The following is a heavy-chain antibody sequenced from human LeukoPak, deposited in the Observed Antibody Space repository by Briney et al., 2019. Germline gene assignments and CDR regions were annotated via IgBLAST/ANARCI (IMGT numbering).Heavy chain of an antibody. CDR1: GGSISSSSYY. J-gene: IGHJ5*02. V-gene: IGHV4-39*01. D-gene: IGHD3-3*01. CDR3: AISYYDFWSGHHTKNWFDP. CDR2: IYYSGST. Sequence: SETLSLTCTVSGGSISSSSYYWGWIRQPPGKGLEWIGRIYYSGSTYYNPSLKSRVTISVDTSKNQFSLKLSSVTAADTAVYYCAISYYDFWSGHHTKNWFDPWGQGTLVTVSS.